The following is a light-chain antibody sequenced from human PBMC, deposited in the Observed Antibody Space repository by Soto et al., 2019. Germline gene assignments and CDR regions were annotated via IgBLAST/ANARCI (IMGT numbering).Light chain of an antibody. Sequence: QSVLTQPASVSGSPGQSITISCTGTSSVVGGYNYVSWYQQHPGKAPKVIIYDVSNRPSGVSNRFSGSKSGNTASLTISGLQAEDEADYYRTSYTSSDTLVFGTGTKVTVL. J-gene: IGLJ1*01. CDR1: SSVVGGYNY. CDR3: TSYTSSDTLV. CDR2: DVS. V-gene: IGLV2-14*01.